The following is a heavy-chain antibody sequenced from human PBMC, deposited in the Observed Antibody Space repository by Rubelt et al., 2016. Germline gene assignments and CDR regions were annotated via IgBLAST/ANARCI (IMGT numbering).Heavy chain of an antibody. CDR3: ARLSTAMLVDP. CDR1: GGSFSGYY. Sequence: QVQLQEWGAGLLKPSETLSLTCAVYGGSFSGYYWSWIRQPPGKGLEWIGEINHSGSTHYNASLKSRVTISEDTSKNQFSLTLSSVTAADTAVYYCARLSTAMLVDPWGQGTLVTVAA. J-gene: IGHJ5*02. D-gene: IGHD5-18*01. V-gene: IGHV4-34*01. CDR2: INHSGST.